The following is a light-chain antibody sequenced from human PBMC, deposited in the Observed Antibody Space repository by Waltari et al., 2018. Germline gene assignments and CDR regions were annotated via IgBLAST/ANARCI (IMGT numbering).Light chain of an antibody. V-gene: IGKV4-1*01. CDR1: QSVFYSSNNKNY. Sequence: EIVMTQSPYSLAVSLGERATIKCKSSQSVFYSSNNKNYFAWYQQKPGQPPNLLIYWASTRGSGVPDRFSGSGSGTDFTLTISSLQAEDVAVYYCQQYFSTPITFGQGTRLEIK. CDR2: WAS. CDR3: QQYFSTPIT. J-gene: IGKJ5*01.